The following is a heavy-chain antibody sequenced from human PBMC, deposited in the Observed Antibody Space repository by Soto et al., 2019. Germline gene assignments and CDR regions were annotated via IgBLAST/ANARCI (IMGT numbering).Heavy chain of an antibody. V-gene: IGHV1-2*04. CDR2: INPNSGGT. J-gene: IGHJ3*02. Sequence: VASVKVSCKASGYTFTGYYMHWVRQAPGQGLEWMGWINPNSGGTNYAQKFQGWVTMTRDTSISTAYMELSRLRSDDTAVYYCARGFLAAAGTRDDAFDIWGQGTMATVSS. CDR3: ARGFLAAAGTRDDAFDI. CDR1: GYTFTGYY. D-gene: IGHD6-13*01.